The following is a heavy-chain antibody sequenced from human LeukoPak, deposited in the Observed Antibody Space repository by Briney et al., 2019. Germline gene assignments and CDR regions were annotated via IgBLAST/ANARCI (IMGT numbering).Heavy chain of an antibody. Sequence: SETLSLTCTVSGGSISSYYWSWIRQPPGKGLEWIGYIYYSGSTNYNPSLKSRVTISVDTSKNQFSLKLSSVTAADTAVYYCARYGRAGDYYFDYWGQGTLVTVSS. CDR1: GGSISSYY. D-gene: IGHD3-10*01. CDR2: IYYSGST. J-gene: IGHJ4*02. CDR3: ARYGRAGDYYFDY. V-gene: IGHV4-59*01.